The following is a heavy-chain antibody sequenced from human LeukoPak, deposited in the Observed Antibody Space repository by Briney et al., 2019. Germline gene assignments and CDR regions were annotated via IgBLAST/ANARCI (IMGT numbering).Heavy chain of an antibody. D-gene: IGHD4-11*01. CDR2: IIPIFGTA. CDR3: ARSFYDYTRYYYYYMDV. J-gene: IGHJ6*03. CDR1: GGTFSSYA. Sequence: SVKVSCKASGGTFSSYAISWVRQAPGQGLEWMGGIIPIFGTANCAQKFQGRVTITTDESTSTAYMELSSLRSEDTAVYYCARSFYDYTRYYYYYMDVWGRGTSVTVSS. V-gene: IGHV1-69*05.